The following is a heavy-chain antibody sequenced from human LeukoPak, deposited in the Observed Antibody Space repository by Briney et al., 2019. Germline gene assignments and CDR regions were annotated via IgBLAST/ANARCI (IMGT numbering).Heavy chain of an antibody. D-gene: IGHD3-22*01. CDR1: GFSISTSGVG. CDR2: IYWDDDK. J-gene: IGHJ4*02. V-gene: IGHV2-5*02. Sequence: SGPTLVKPTQTLTLTCTFSGFSISTSGVGVGWIRQPPGKALEWLALIYWDDDKRYSPSLKSRLTITKDTSKNQVVLTLTNMDPVDTATYYCGHLLYYYDGTAYYAFDYWGQGTLVTVSS. CDR3: GHLLYYYDGTAYYAFDY.